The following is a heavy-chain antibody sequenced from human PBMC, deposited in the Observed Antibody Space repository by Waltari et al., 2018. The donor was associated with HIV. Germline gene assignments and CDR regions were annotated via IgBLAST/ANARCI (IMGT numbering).Heavy chain of an antibody. CDR3: ATGIAVAGIFDH. CDR1: GFTCSSYA. Sequence: QVQLVESGGGVVQPGRSLRLSCAPSGFTCSSYAIPWVRQAPGRGLEWVAVISYDGSNKFYADSVKGRFTISRDNSMNTLYLQMNSLRAEDTAVYYCATGIAVAGIFDHWGQGTLVTVSS. V-gene: IGHV3-30*04. CDR2: ISYDGSNK. D-gene: IGHD6-19*01. J-gene: IGHJ4*02.